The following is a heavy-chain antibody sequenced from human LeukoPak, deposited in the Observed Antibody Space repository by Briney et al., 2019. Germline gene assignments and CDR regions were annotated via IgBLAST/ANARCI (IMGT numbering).Heavy chain of an antibody. V-gene: IGHV3-21*01. CDR1: GFTFSSYS. J-gene: IGHJ4*02. CDR2: ISSSSSYI. D-gene: IGHD3-3*01. CDR3: RVASDYDFWSGPLDY. Sequence: PGGSLRLSCAASGFTFSSYSMNWVRQAPGKGLEWVSSISSSSSYIYYADSVKGRFTISRDNAKNSLYLQMNSLRAEDTAAYYCRVASDYDFWSGPLDYWGQGTLVTVSS.